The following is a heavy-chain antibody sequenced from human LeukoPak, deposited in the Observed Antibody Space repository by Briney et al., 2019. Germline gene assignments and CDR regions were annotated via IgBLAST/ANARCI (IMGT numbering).Heavy chain of an antibody. CDR2: IYHSGST. CDR3: ARDHDYVWGSYRRPPEYFQH. J-gene: IGHJ1*01. Sequence: SETLSLTCAVSGGSISSSNWWSWVRQPPGKGLEWIGEIYHSGSTNYNPSLKSRVTISVDKSKNQFSLKLSSVTAADTAVYYCARDHDYVWGSYRRPPEYFQHWGQGTLVTVSS. CDR1: GGSISSSNW. V-gene: IGHV4-4*02. D-gene: IGHD3-16*02.